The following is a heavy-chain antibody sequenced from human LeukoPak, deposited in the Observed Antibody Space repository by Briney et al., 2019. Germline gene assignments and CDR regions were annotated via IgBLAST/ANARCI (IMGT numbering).Heavy chain of an antibody. CDR2: ISWNSGSI. CDR1: GFTFDDYA. J-gene: IGHJ6*02. V-gene: IGHV3-9*01. D-gene: IGHD2-2*01. CDR3: AKGAMPDYGMDV. Sequence: SLRLSCAASGFTFDDYAMHWVRQAPGKGLEWVSGISWNSGSIGYADSVKGRFTISRDNAKNSLYLQMNSLRAEDTALYYCAKGAMPDYGMDVWGQGTTVTVSS.